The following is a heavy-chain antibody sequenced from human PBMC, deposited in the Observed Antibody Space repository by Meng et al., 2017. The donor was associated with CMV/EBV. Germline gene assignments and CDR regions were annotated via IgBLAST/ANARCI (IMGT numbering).Heavy chain of an antibody. CDR1: GFTFSSYA. CDR3: AKALAGTGPFQH. V-gene: IGHV3-23*03. Sequence: GESLKISCAASGFTFSSYAMHWVRQAPGKGLEWVSVLYSGGSSTNYADSVKGRFTISRDKSKNTLYLQMNSLRAEDTAVYYCAKALAGTGPFQHWGQGTLVTVSS. J-gene: IGHJ1*01. CDR2: LYSGGSST. D-gene: IGHD6-19*01.